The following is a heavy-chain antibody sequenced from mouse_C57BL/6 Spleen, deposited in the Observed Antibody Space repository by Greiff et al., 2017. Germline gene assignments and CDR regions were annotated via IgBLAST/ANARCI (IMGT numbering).Heavy chain of an antibody. CDR2: INPNNGGT. J-gene: IGHJ4*01. CDR3: ARAYYGSSYGAMDY. Sequence: VQLQQSGPELVKPGASVKISCKASGYTFTDYYMNWVKQSHGKSLEWIGDINPNNGGTSYNQKFKGKATLTVDKSSSTDYMELRSLTSEDSAVYYCARAYYGSSYGAMDYWGQGTSVTVSS. D-gene: IGHD1-1*01. V-gene: IGHV1-26*01. CDR1: GYTFTDYY.